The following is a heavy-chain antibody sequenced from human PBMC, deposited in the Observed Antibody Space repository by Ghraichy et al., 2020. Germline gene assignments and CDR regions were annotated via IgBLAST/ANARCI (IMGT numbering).Heavy chain of an antibody. D-gene: IGHD3-16*01. Sequence: LSLTCAASGFTVSSNHMSWVRQSVGKGLEWVSTIYSGGNTLYADSVKGRFTISRDSSKSTLYLQINSLRVEDTAVYFCLTFGGPIAPGYSGQGTLVSVSS. CDR3: LTFGGPIAPGY. CDR2: IYSGGNT. CDR1: GFTVSSNH. V-gene: IGHV3-66*02. J-gene: IGHJ4*02.